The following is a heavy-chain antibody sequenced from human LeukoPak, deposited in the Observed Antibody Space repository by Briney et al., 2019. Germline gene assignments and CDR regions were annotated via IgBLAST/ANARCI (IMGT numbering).Heavy chain of an antibody. J-gene: IGHJ3*02. CDR3: ARLGSPQGYGGNKAFDI. V-gene: IGHV4-59*01. Sequence: SETLSLTCTVSGGSIGSYYWSWIRQPPGKGLEWIGYIYYSGSTNFNPSLKSRVTISVDTSKNQFSLKLSSVTAADTAVYYCARLGSPQGYGGNKAFDIWGHGTMVTVSS. CDR2: IYYSGST. D-gene: IGHD4-23*01. CDR1: GGSIGSYY.